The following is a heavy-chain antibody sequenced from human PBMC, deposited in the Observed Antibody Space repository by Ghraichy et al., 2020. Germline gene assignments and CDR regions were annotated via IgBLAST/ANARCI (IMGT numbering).Heavy chain of an antibody. CDR1: GGSFSGYY. Sequence: SETLSLTCAVYGGSFSGYYWSWIRQPPGKGLEWIGEINHSGSTNYNPSLKSRVTISVDTSKNQFSLKLSSVTAADTAVYYCASARYYDFWSGYSKAAFDIWGQGTMVTVSS. J-gene: IGHJ3*02. V-gene: IGHV4-34*01. CDR2: INHSGST. CDR3: ASARYYDFWSGYSKAAFDI. D-gene: IGHD3-3*01.